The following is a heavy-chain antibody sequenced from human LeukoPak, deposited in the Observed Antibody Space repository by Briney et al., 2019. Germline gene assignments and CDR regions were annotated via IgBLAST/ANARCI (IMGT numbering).Heavy chain of an antibody. D-gene: IGHD5-18*01. V-gene: IGHV4-59*13. CDR3: ARIVPYNYGYVDY. CDR1: GGSISSNY. CDR2: CHYSGNT. Sequence: PSETLSLTCTISGGSISSNYWSWIRQPPGKGLEWIGYCHYSGNTNYNPSLKSRATISVDMSKNQFSLTLNSVTAADTAVYYCARIVPYNYGYVDYWGQGTLVTVSS. J-gene: IGHJ4*02.